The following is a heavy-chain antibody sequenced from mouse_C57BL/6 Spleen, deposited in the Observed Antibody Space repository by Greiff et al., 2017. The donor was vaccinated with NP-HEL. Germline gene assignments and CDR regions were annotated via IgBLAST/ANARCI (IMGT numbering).Heavy chain of an antibody. D-gene: IGHD3-2*02. J-gene: IGHJ4*01. CDR2: ISDGGSYT. Sequence: DVMLVESGGGLVKPGGSLKLSCAASGFTFSSYAMSWVRQTPEKRLEWVATISDGGSYTYYPDNVKGRFTISRDNAKNNLYLQMSHLKSEDTAMYYCARDRGSSGYYAMDYWGQGTSVTVSS. V-gene: IGHV5-4*01. CDR3: ARDRGSSGYYAMDY. CDR1: GFTFSSYA.